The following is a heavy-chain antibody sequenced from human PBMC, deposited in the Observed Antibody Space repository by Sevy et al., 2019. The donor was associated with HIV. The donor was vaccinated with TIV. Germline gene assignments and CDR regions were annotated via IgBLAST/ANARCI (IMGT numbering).Heavy chain of an antibody. CDR2: IKQDGSEK. D-gene: IGHD3-10*01. CDR3: ARGTYYYGSGSYWVY. Sequence: GGSLRLSCAASGFTFSSYWMSWVRQAPGKGLEWVANIKQDGSEKYYVDSVKGRFTISRDNAKNSLYLQMNSLRAEDTAVYYCARGTYYYGSGSYWVYWGQGTLVTVSS. J-gene: IGHJ4*02. V-gene: IGHV3-7*04. CDR1: GFTFSSYW.